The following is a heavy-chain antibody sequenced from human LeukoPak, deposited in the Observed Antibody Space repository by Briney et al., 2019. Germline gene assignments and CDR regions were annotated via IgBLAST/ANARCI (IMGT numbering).Heavy chain of an antibody. CDR1: GYTFTAYY. CDR2: TNPNSGGT. D-gene: IGHD3-22*01. V-gene: IGHV1-2*02. CDR3: TRGHLTYYDSSGYSHFDY. J-gene: IGHJ4*02. Sequence: ASVKVSCKASGYTFTAYYIHWVRQAPGQGLEWMGWTNPNSGGTNYAQNFQGRVTMTRDTSISTAYMELSSLRSDDAAVYYCTRGHLTYYDSSGYSHFDYWGQGNLVTVSS.